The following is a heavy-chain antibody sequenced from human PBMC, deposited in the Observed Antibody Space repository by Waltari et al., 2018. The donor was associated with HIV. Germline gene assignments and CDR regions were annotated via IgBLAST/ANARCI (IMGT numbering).Heavy chain of an antibody. V-gene: IGHV4-39*07. CDR3: APYYYISSRHYFDS. CDR2: INYSGNA. Sequence: QLQLQESGPGLVKRSEPLSLTCTVSGGSVGSSSPYWGWSRKPPGKGLEWIGSINYSGNAYYNPSLKSRVTISVDTSKNQLSLNLSSVPAADTAVYDCAPYYYISSRHYFDSWGQGTLVTVSS. CDR1: GGSVGSSSPY. J-gene: IGHJ4*02. D-gene: IGHD3-16*01.